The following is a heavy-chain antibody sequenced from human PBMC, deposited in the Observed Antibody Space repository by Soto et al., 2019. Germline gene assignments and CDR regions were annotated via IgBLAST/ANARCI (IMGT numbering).Heavy chain of an antibody. CDR3: ARRQLELVYYFDY. D-gene: IGHD1-1*01. CDR1: GFTFSSYG. CDR2: ISYDGSNK. Sequence: GGSLRLSCAASGFTFSSYGMHWVRQAPGKGLEWVAVISYDGSNKYYADSVKGRFTISRDNSKNTLYLQMNSLRAEDTAVYYCARRQLELVYYFDYWGQGTLVTVSS. V-gene: IGHV3-30*03. J-gene: IGHJ4*02.